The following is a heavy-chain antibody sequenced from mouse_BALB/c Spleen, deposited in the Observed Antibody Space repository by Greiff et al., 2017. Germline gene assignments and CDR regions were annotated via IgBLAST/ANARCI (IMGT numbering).Heavy chain of an antibody. CDR3: AGDGNYEAY. CDR2: IDPENGNT. J-gene: IGHJ3*01. Sequence: EVHLVESGAELVRPGALVKLSCKASGFNIKDYYMHWVKQRPEQGLEWIGWIDPENGNTIYDPKFQGKASITADTSSNTAYLQLSSLTSEDTAVYYCAGDGNYEAYWGQGTLVTVSA. V-gene: IGHV14-1*02. CDR1: GFNIKDYY. D-gene: IGHD2-1*01.